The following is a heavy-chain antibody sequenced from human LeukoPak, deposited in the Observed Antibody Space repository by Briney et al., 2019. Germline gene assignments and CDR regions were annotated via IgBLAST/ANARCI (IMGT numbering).Heavy chain of an antibody. CDR3: ASSRYDLNWFDP. Sequence: PGGSLRLSCAASGFTFSDYYVSWIRQAPGKGLEWVSYISSSGSTIYYADSVKGRFTISRDNAKNSLYLQMSSLRAEDTAVYYCASSRYDLNWFDPWGQGTLVTVSS. CDR2: ISSSGSTI. J-gene: IGHJ5*02. V-gene: IGHV3-11*01. D-gene: IGHD3-16*01. CDR1: GFTFSDYY.